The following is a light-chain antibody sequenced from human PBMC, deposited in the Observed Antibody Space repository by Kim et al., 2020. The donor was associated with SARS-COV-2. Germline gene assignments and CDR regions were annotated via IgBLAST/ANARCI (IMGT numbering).Light chain of an antibody. J-gene: IGKJ2*01. CDR1: QDINSY. CDR2: TAS. V-gene: IGKV1-9*01. Sequence: SASVGARVTITCRASQDINSYLAWYQQKPGTAPKLLIHTASTLKSGVPSRFSGSGSGTEFTLTISSLQPEDFATYYCHQLNNAPYTFGQGTKLEI. CDR3: HQLNNAPYT.